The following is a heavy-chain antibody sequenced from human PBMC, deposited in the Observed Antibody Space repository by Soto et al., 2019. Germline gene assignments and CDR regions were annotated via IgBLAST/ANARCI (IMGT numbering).Heavy chain of an antibody. CDR1: GITFIYAW. CDR2: IKSQASGGTI. J-gene: IGHJ4*02. Sequence: PGGSLRLSCAASGITFIYAWMDWVRQDPGKRLEWVGRIKSQASGGTIDYAAPVKGRFTISRDDSKNTVYLQMDSLKTEDTAVYYCTHLLSLAHPYSYLWGQGTQVTVSS. D-gene: IGHD2-21*01. V-gene: IGHV3-15*07. CDR3: THLLSLAHPYSYL.